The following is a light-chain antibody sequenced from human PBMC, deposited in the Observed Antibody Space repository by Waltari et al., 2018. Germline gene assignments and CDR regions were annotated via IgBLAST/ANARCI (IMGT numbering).Light chain of an antibody. CDR3: QEYYGTPPDT. CDR2: WAS. J-gene: IGKJ2*01. CDR1: QSVLYSSNNKNY. V-gene: IGKV4-1*01. Sequence: DIVMTQSPDSLAVSLGERATINCKSSQSVLYSSNNKNYLAWYQQKPGQPTKLLIYWASTRESGVPDRFSDSGSGTDFTLTISSLQAEDVAVYYCQEYYGTPPDTFGQGTKLEIK.